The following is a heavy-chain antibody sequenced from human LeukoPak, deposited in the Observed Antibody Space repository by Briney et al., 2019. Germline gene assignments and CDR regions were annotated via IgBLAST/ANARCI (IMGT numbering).Heavy chain of an antibody. CDR3: ARRESTTMVRGGVDY. CDR2: ISSGSTTI. Sequence: GGSLRLSCAAPGFTFTKYRMLWVRQTPGKGLEWVSYISSGSTTIYYTDSVKGRFTISRDNAKNSLYLQMNSLRAEDTAVYYCARRESTTMVRGGVDYWGQGTLVTVSS. J-gene: IGHJ4*02. D-gene: IGHD3-10*01. CDR1: GFTFTKYR. V-gene: IGHV3-48*01.